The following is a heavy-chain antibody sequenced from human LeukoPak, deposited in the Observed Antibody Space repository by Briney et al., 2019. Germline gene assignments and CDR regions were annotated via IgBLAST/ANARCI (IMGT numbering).Heavy chain of an antibody. V-gene: IGHV1-69*13. CDR3: ARDLMVRGVITSPFDY. CDR2: IIPIFGTA. J-gene: IGHJ4*02. Sequence: ASVKVSCKASGYTFISYAISWVRQAPGQGLEWMGGIIPIFGTANYAQKFQGRVTITADESTSTAYMELSSLRSEDTAVYYCARDLMVRGVITSPFDYWGQGTLVTVSS. CDR1: GYTFISYA. D-gene: IGHD3-10*01.